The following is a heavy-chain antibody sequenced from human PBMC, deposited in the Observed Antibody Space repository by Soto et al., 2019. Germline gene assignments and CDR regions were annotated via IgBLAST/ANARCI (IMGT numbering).Heavy chain of an antibody. CDR3: ARHQSASGNSKFDF. D-gene: IGHD3-10*01. CDR1: EYSFPIYW. CDR2: IDPSDSFA. Sequence: GESLKISCQAFEYSFPIYWISWVRQKPGGGLEWMGRIDPSDSFATYSPSFQGHVTISADKSTRTVYLEWRSLQASDTATYYCARHQSASGNSKFDFWGQGTPVTVSS. V-gene: IGHV5-10-1*01. J-gene: IGHJ4*02.